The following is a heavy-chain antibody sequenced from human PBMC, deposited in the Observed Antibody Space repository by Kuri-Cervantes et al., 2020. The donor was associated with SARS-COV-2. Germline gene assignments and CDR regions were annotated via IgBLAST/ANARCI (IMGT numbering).Heavy chain of an antibody. D-gene: IGHD3-3*01. CDR1: GGSISSSSYY. CDR3: AREFPQGRIFGVVPTRYYYHYMDV. CDR2: IYYSGST. V-gene: IGHV4-39*07. J-gene: IGHJ6*03. Sequence: SETLSLTCTVSGGSISSSSYYWGWIRQPPGKGLEWIGSIYYSGSTYYNPSLKSRVTISVDTSKNQFSLKLSSVTAADTAVYYCAREFPQGRIFGVVPTRYYYHYMDVWGKGTTVTVSS.